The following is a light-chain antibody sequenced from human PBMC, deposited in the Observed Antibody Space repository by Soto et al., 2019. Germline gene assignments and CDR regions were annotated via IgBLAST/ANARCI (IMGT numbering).Light chain of an antibody. CDR1: QGISTD. CDR2: SAS. CDR3: QKYTRVPIT. V-gene: IGKV1-27*01. J-gene: IGKJ4*01. Sequence: DIQMTQSPSSLSASVGDRVTITCRASQGISTDLDWYQQKPGKVPKLLIYSASTLQSGVPSRFSGSGSGTDFTLTISSLQPEEVATFYFQKYTRVPITFDGGTKVEIK.